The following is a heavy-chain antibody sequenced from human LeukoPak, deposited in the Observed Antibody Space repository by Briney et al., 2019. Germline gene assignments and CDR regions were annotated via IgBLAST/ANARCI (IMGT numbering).Heavy chain of an antibody. D-gene: IGHD6-13*01. CDR2: IYPGDSDT. V-gene: IGHV5-51*01. Sequence: GESLKISCKGSGYSFTSYWIGWVRQMPGKGLEWMGIIYPGDSDTRYSPSFQGQVTISADKSISTAYLQWSSLKAPDTAMYYCARHRLISSSLPWFDPWGKGTLVTVSS. CDR1: GYSFTSYW. J-gene: IGHJ5*02. CDR3: ARHRLISSSLPWFDP.